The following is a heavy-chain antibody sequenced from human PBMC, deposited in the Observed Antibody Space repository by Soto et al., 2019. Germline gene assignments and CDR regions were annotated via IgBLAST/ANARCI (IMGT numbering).Heavy chain of an antibody. CDR3: AKDPATVTSRYFDY. CDR2: ISGSGGST. CDR1: GGSISSGDYY. J-gene: IGHJ4*02. Sequence: ETLSLTCTVSGGSISSGDYYWSWIRQPPGKGLEWVSAISGSGGSTYYADSVKGRFTISRDNSKNTLYLQMNSLRAEDTAVYYCAKDPATVTSRYFDYWGQGTLVTVSS. V-gene: IGHV3-23*01. D-gene: IGHD4-17*01.